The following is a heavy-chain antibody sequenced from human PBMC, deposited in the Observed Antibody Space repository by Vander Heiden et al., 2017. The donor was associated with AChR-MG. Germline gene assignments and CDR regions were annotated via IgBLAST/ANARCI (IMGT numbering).Heavy chain of an antibody. CDR2: IYPRDSDT. CDR1: GYDFPNHW. J-gene: IGHJ4*02. Sequence: EVQLVQSGAEVGKPGESLRISCKASGYDFPNHWIGWVRQMPGRGLEWMGMIYPRDSDTRYSQSSQGQVTISADKSSSTAYLQWRSLKASDTAMYYCARLSDSGDHYWNRAFGYWGQGTLVTVSS. V-gene: IGHV5-51*03. D-gene: IGHD3-22*01. CDR3: ARLSDSGDHYWNRAFGY.